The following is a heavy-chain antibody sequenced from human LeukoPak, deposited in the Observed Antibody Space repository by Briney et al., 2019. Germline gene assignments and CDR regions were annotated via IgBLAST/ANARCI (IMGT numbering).Heavy chain of an antibody. CDR2: ISSSSSYI. V-gene: IGHV3-21*01. Sequence: PGGSLRLSCAASGFTFSSYSMNWVRQAPGKGLEWVSSISSSSSYIYYADSVKGRFTISRDNAKNSLYLQMNSLRAEDTAVYYCARDKVGDYDFWSGTGGAFDIWGQGTMVTVSS. CDR1: GFTFSSYS. D-gene: IGHD3-3*01. CDR3: ARDKVGDYDFWSGTGGAFDI. J-gene: IGHJ3*02.